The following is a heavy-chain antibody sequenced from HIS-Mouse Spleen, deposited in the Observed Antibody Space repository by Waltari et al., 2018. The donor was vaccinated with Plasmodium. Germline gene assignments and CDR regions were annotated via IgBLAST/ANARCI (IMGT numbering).Heavy chain of an antibody. CDR2: ISGSGGST. D-gene: IGHD1-1*01. CDR1: GFTFSSYA. CDR3: AILVQLEPPFDY. V-gene: IGHV3-23*01. J-gene: IGHJ4*02. Sequence: EVQLLESGGGLVQPGGSLRLSCAASGFTFSSYAMSWVRQAPGKWLEWVAAISGSGGSTYYADSVKGRFTISRDNSKNTLYLQMNSLRAEDTAVYYCAILVQLEPPFDYWGQGTLVTVSS.